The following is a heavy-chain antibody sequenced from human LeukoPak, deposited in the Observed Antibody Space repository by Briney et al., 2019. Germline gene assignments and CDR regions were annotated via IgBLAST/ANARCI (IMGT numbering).Heavy chain of an antibody. V-gene: IGHV5-51*01. CDR1: GYSFNCYW. CDR2: IYTGDYDT. CDR3: ARRGTWGGSDYFDY. Sequence: GESLKISCKGSGYSFNCYWIGWVRQMPGKGLEWMGIIYTGDYDTRYSPSFQGQVTISADKSISTAYLQWSSLKASDTAMYYCARRGTWGGSDYFDYWGQGTLVTVSS. D-gene: IGHD3-16*01. J-gene: IGHJ4*02.